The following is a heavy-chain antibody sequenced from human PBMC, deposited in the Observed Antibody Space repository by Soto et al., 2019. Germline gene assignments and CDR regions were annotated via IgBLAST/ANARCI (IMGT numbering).Heavy chain of an antibody. CDR1: GYTFTGYY. J-gene: IGHJ4*02. CDR3: ARVFPARSGYYYERGY. V-gene: IGHV1-2*02. D-gene: IGHD3-22*01. Sequence: VASVKVSCKASGYTFTGYYMHWVRQAPGQGLEWMGWINPNSGGTNYAQKFQGRVTMTRDTSISTAYMELSRLRSDDTAVYYCARVFPARSGYYYERGYWGQGTLVTSPQ. CDR2: INPNSGGT.